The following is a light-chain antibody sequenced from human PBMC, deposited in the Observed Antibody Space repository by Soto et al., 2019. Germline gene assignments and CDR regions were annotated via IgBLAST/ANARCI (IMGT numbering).Light chain of an antibody. Sequence: QSVLTQPTSASGTPGQRVTISCSGGSSNIGGNTVNWYRQVPGTAPKLLIYSNNQRPSGVPDRLSGSKSGTSASLAISGLQSEDEADYYCAAWDDSLDGLYVFGTGTKLTVL. J-gene: IGLJ1*01. CDR3: AAWDDSLDGLYV. V-gene: IGLV1-44*01. CDR1: SSNIGGNT. CDR2: SNN.